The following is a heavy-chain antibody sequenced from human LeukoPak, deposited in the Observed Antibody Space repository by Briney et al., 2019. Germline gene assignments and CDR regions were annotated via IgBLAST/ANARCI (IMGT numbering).Heavy chain of an antibody. V-gene: IGHV5-51*01. D-gene: IGHD6-19*01. CDR2: IYPGDSDT. J-gene: IGHJ4*02. CDR3: ARLRCSSGWCYYFDY. Sequence: RGESLKISCKGSGYSFTSYRIGWVRQMPGKGLEWMGIIYPGDSDTRYSPSFQGQVTISADKSISTAYLQWSSLKASDTAMYYCARLRCSSGWCYYFDYWGQGTLVTVSS. CDR1: GYSFTSYR.